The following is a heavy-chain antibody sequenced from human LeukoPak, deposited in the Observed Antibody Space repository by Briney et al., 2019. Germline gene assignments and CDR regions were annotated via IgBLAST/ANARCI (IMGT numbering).Heavy chain of an antibody. CDR1: GYTFTSYA. CDR2: INAGNGIT. J-gene: IGHJ5*02. V-gene: IGHV1-3*01. CDR3: ARDKGALNYYGSGRNCFDP. Sequence: GASVKVSCKASGYTFTSYAMHWVRQAPGQRLEWMGWINAGNGITKYSEKFQDRVTITRDTSATTAYMELSSLRSEDTAVYYCARDKGALNYYGSGRNCFDPWGQGTLVTVSS. D-gene: IGHD3-10*01.